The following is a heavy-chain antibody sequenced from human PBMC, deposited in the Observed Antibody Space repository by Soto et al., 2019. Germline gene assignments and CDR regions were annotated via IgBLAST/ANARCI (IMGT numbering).Heavy chain of an antibody. D-gene: IGHD3-22*01. V-gene: IGHV4-30-2*01. Sequence: QLQESGSGLVKPSQTLSLTCTVFDGSLSRGGYSWGWILQPPAQGLEWIGRIYQTGTTYYNPSLKSQVTGSIDWSKSQFSMKLTSAPAADTAVYFCARVYYYERTGSFDYWGQGTLVTVSS. J-gene: IGHJ4*02. CDR3: ARVYYYERTGSFDY. CDR1: DGSLSRGGYS. CDR2: IYQTGTT.